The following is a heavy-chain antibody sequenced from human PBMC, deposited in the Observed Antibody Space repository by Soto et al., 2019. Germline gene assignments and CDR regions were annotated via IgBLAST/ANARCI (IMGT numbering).Heavy chain of an antibody. CDR1: GDTLTDYY. Sequence: QVQLMKSGAEVKKPGASVKVSCKASGDTLTDYYIHWGRQAPGQGFEWMGTVNPGGGHTTYAQHFLGRVTMTRDTSTSTLYMELTSLTSDDTAIYYCARGGHVVVVTAALDYWGQGTLVTVSS. CDR3: ARGGHVVVVTAALDY. CDR2: VNPGGGHT. V-gene: IGHV1-46*01. D-gene: IGHD2-21*02. J-gene: IGHJ4*02.